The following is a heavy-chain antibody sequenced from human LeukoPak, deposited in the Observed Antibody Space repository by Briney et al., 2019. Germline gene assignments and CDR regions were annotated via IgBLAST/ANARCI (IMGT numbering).Heavy chain of an antibody. D-gene: IGHD4-11*01. Sequence: ASGKVSCKASGYTFTGYYMHWVRQAPGQGLEWMGGINPNSGGTNYAQKFQGRVAMTRDTSISTVYMELSRLRSDDTAVYYCARGNPPSNQDVWGKGTTVIVSS. CDR1: GYTFTGYY. CDR3: ARGNPPSNQDV. CDR2: INPNSGGT. J-gene: IGHJ6*04. V-gene: IGHV1-2*02.